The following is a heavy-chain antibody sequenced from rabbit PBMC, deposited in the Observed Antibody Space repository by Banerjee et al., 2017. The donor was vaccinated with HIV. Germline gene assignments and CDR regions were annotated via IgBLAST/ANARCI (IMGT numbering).Heavy chain of an antibody. CDR1: GFSFSSSYY. D-gene: IGHD4-1*01. V-gene: IGHV1S40*01. J-gene: IGHJ4*01. Sequence: QSLEESGGDLVKPGASLTLTCTASGFSFSSSYYMCWVRQAPGKGLEWIACIYAGSSGYTYYASWAKGRFTISKTSSTTVTLQMTSLTAADTATYFCARDHYSSSGWGFDLWGPGTLVTVS. CDR3: ARDHYSSSGWGFDL. CDR2: IYAGSSGYT.